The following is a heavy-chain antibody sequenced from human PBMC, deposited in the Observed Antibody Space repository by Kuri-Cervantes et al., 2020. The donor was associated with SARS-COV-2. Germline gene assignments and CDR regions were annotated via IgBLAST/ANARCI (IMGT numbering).Heavy chain of an antibody. Sequence: GESLKISCAVSGFIVSSNYMSWVRQAPGKGLEWVSVIYSGGSTYYTDSVKGRFTISRDNSKNTLYLQMNSLRAEDTAVYYCAKDGGYCSGGSCPARYYYGMDVWGQGTTVTVSS. CDR3: AKDGGYCSGGSCPARYYYGMDV. CDR2: IYSGGST. J-gene: IGHJ6*02. D-gene: IGHD2-15*01. CDR1: GFIVSSNY. V-gene: IGHV3-53*01.